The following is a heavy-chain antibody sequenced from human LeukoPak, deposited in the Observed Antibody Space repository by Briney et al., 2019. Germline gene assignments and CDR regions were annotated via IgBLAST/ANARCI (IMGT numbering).Heavy chain of an antibody. J-gene: IGHJ1*01. D-gene: IGHD1-26*01. CDR1: XGSXXXXGYX. CDR2: IYTSGST. CDR3: ARDGGTTLFFQH. V-gene: IGHV4-61*09. Sequence: SLTXXXXXGSXXXXGYXXXWXXQPXXKGXEWIGYIYTSGSTNYNPSLKSRVTISADTSKNQFSLKLSSVTAADTAVYYCARDGGTTLFFQHWGQGTLVTVSS.